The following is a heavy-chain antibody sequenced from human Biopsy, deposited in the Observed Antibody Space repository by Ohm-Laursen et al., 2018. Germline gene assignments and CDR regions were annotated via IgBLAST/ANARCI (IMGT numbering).Heavy chain of an antibody. CDR1: GGSISSSTTYY. Sequence: LSLTCTVSGGSISSSTTYYWAWLRQPPGKGLEWIGSIYNTETTFYNPSLKSRVTISVDTSTNQFSLKVSSVTAADTALYFCARHPTGFWFDPWGHGTLVTVSS. V-gene: IGHV4-39*01. CDR3: ARHPTGFWFDP. CDR2: IYNTETT. J-gene: IGHJ5*02.